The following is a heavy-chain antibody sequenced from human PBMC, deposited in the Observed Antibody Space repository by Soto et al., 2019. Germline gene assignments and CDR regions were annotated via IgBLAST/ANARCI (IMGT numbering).Heavy chain of an antibody. Sequence: ASVKVSCKVSGYTLTVVSMQWVRLAPGKGLERMGGFDPEDGETIYAQKFQGRVTMTEDTATDTAYMELSSLRSEDTAVYYCATHRSGRFLEWLPEGALGYWGQGTLVTVSS. J-gene: IGHJ4*02. CDR2: FDPEDGET. V-gene: IGHV1-24*01. CDR1: GYTLTVVS. D-gene: IGHD3-3*01. CDR3: ATHRSGRFLEWLPEGALGY.